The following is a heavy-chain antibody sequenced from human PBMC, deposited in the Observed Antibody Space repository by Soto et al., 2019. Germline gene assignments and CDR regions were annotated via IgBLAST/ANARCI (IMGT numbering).Heavy chain of an antibody. Sequence: PGGSLRLSCAASGFPFGDFGMHWLRQAPGKGLEWVAVISHDGSDKFYADSVKARFTISRDNSKNTLYLQMNSLRAEDTAVYYCAKDVHYYDSRSCGMDVWGQGTTVTVSS. CDR1: GFPFGDFG. J-gene: IGHJ6*02. D-gene: IGHD3-22*01. CDR2: ISHDGSDK. CDR3: AKDVHYYDSRSCGMDV. V-gene: IGHV3-30*18.